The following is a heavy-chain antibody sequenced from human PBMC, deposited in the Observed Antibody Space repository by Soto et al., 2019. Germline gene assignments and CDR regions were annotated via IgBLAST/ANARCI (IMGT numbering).Heavy chain of an antibody. Sequence: ASLKGSCKASAYTFNSDGISWVRQAPGQGREWVGWISTYNGNSNYAQKYQGRVTMTTDTSTSTAYMELSSLRSDDTAVYYCARGVTSGSFPPFDLWGQGTLVTVSS. D-gene: IGHD1-26*01. CDR3: ARGVTSGSFPPFDL. J-gene: IGHJ4*02. V-gene: IGHV1-18*01. CDR2: ISTYNGNS. CDR1: AYTFNSDG.